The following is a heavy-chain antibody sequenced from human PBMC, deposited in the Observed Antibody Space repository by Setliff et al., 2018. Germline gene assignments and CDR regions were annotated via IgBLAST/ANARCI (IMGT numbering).Heavy chain of an antibody. D-gene: IGHD2-2*01. J-gene: IGHJ4*02. Sequence: ASVKVSCKASDYTFTDYAINWVRQAPGQGLEWVGWISAYSGNTYYAQKFQGRVTMTTDTSTATAYLELRSLRSDDTAVYYCSRLVRYCTRTSCQRASGEDYWGQGTLVTVSS. CDR3: SRLVRYCTRTSCQRASGEDY. V-gene: IGHV1-18*01. CDR2: ISAYSGNT. CDR1: DYTFTDYA.